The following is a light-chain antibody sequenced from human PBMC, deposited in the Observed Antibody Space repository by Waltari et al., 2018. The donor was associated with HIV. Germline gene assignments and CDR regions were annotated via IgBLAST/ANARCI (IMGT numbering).Light chain of an antibody. Sequence: QSPLTQPPSASGSPGQSVTTSCTGTSSDVGGYTYVPWYQQHPGKAPKLMIYEVTKRPSGVPDRFSGSKSGNTASLTVSGLQAEDEADYYCSSYAGSNSYVFGTGTKVTVL. CDR3: SSYAGSNSYV. V-gene: IGLV2-8*01. CDR2: EVT. J-gene: IGLJ1*01. CDR1: SSDVGGYTY.